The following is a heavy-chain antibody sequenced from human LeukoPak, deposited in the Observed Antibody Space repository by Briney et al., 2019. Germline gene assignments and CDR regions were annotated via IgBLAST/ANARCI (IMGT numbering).Heavy chain of an antibody. J-gene: IGHJ4*02. V-gene: IGHV1-8*01. D-gene: IGHD3-10*01. CDR1: GYTFTSYD. CDR3: ARTYASHYYGSGSYNY. CDR2: MNPNSGNT. Sequence: ASVKVSCKASGYTFTSYDINWVRQATGQGLVWMGWMNPNSGNTGYAQKFQSRVTMTRNTSISTAYMELSSLRSEDTAVYYCARTYASHYYGSGSYNYWGQGTLVTVSS.